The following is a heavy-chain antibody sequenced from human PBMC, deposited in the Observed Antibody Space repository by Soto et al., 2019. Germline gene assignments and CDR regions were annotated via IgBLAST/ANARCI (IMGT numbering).Heavy chain of an antibody. V-gene: IGHV2-5*01. J-gene: IGHJ4*02. CDR2: SYWHDDK. CDR1: GFSLSTSGVD. CDR3: ADDSRYGYVDN. Sequence: QITWKESGPTLVKPTQPLTLTCAFTGFSLSTSGVDVGLIRQPTGKALAWLALSYWHDDKRYSPSLKSRLTTTNDPPKHLLVLTVNNIGPVDPDTYYCADDSRYGYVDNCGQVTLVTISS. D-gene: IGHD5-18*01.